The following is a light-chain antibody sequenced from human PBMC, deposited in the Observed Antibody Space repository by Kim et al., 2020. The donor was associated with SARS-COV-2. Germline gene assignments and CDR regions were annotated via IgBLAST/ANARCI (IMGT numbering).Light chain of an antibody. J-gene: IGLJ2*01. CDR3: QSYDSSLRGPGV. V-gene: IGLV1-40*01. CDR2: GSS. Sequence: VTITCSGSRASTGAGNDVLGYQQLPGRAANNLIYGSSNRPSGGTAGLSAGDSGSSAAPATTGVLAEEDADYYCQSYDSSLRGPGVFGGGTQLTVL. CDR1: RASTGAGND.